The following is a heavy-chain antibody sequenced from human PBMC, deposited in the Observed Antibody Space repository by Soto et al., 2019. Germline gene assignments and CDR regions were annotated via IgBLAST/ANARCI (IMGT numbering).Heavy chain of an antibody. CDR1: GFPFSSYA. V-gene: IGHV3-23*01. CDR2: ISGSGGST. Sequence: GGSLRLSCAASGFPFSSYAMSWVRQAPGKGLEWVSAISGSGGSTYYADSVKGRFTISRDNSKNTLYLQMNSLRAEDTAVYYCAKGYCSSTSCPPAYYYGMDVWGQGTTVTVSS. CDR3: AKGYCSSTSCPPAYYYGMDV. D-gene: IGHD2-2*01. J-gene: IGHJ6*02.